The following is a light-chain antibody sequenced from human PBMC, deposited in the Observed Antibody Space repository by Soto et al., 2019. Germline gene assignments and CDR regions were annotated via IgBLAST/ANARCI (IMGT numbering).Light chain of an antibody. CDR3: SSYTAGGSYV. J-gene: IGLJ1*01. V-gene: IGLV2-14*01. Sequence: QSVLTQPASVSGSPGLSIAISCTGTSRDVGGYNSGSWYQQQPGKVPKLMIYDVSNRPSGVSNRFSGSKSGNTASLTISVLQAEDEGDYYCSSYTAGGSYVFGTGTKLTV. CDR2: DVS. CDR1: SRDVGGYNS.